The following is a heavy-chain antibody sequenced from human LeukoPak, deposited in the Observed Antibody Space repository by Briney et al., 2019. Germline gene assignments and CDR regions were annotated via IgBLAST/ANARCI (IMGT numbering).Heavy chain of an antibody. J-gene: IGHJ4*02. CDR2: ISTSGST. D-gene: IGHD3-10*01. CDR1: SGSISSGSYY. V-gene: IGHV4-61*02. Sequence: SQTLSLTCTVSSGSISSGSYYWSWIRQPAGKGLEWIGRISTSGSTYYNPSLKSRVTISVDTSKNQFSLKLSSVTAADTAVYYCARGGFGELPATFDYWGQGTLVTVSS. CDR3: ARGGFGELPATFDY.